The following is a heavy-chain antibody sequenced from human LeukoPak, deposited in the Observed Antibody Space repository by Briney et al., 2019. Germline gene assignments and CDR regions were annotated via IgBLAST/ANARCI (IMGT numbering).Heavy chain of an antibody. CDR3: ARDRHYYDSSGYDAFDI. V-gene: IGHV1-46*01. Sequence: GASVKVSCKASGYTFTSYYMHWVRQAPGQGLEWMGIINPIGGSTSYAQKFQGRVTMTRDMSTSTVYMELSSLRSEDTAVYYCARDRHYYDSSGYDAFDIWGQGTMVTVSS. CDR2: INPIGGST. CDR1: GYTFTSYY. J-gene: IGHJ3*02. D-gene: IGHD3-22*01.